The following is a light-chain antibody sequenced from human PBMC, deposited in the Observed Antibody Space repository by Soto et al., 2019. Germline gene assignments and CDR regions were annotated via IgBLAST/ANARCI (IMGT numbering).Light chain of an antibody. Sequence: IVLTQSPATLSLYPGERATLSCRASQTVGTYLAWYQQKPGQAPGLLIYEASKRATGIPPRFSASGSETDFILSIISLEPEDFAVYYCQHRSNWPPFSFGQGTRLEIK. CDR2: EAS. J-gene: IGKJ5*01. CDR3: QHRSNWPPFS. CDR1: QTVGTY. V-gene: IGKV3-11*01.